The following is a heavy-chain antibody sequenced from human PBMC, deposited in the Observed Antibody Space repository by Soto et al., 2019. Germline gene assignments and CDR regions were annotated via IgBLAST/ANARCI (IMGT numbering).Heavy chain of an antibody. V-gene: IGHV1-2*02. D-gene: IGHD3-3*01. CDR2: IDPKNGGT. CDR1: GYSISAYY. Sequence: ASVKVSCTASGYSISAYYIHWVRQAPGQGLEWMGWIDPKNGGTVSAQKFQGRLTMTRDTSISTVYMDLSGLTSDDTALYYCARHDSRYDFWSGSYYFDYWGQGTLVTVSS. CDR3: ARHDSRYDFWSGSYYFDY. J-gene: IGHJ4*02.